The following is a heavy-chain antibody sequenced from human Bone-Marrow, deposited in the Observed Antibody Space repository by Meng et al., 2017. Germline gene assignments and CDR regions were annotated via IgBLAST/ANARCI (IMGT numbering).Heavy chain of an antibody. D-gene: IGHD5-12*01. CDR1: GFTFSSYA. Sequence: GESLKISCAASGFTFSSYAMSWVRQAPGKGLEWVSAISGSGGSTYYADSVKGRFTISRDNSKNTLYLQMNSLRAEDTAVYYCAKDPGPRLNTWIINYYYGMDVWGQGTTVTVSS. V-gene: IGHV3-23*01. J-gene: IGHJ6*02. CDR3: AKDPGPRLNTWIINYYYGMDV. CDR2: ISGSGGST.